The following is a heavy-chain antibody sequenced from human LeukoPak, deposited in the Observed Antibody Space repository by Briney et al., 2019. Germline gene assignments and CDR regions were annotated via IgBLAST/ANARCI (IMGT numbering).Heavy chain of an antibody. CDR3: ARDRDSGSYLDY. D-gene: IGHD1-26*01. CDR2: IIPIFGTA. J-gene: IGHJ4*02. Sequence: GASVKASCKASGGTFSSYAISWVRQAPGQGLEWMGGIIPIFGTANYAQKFQGRVTITADKSTSTAYMELRSLRSDDTAVYYCARDRDSGSYLDYWGQGTLVTVSS. V-gene: IGHV1-69*06. CDR1: GGTFSSYA.